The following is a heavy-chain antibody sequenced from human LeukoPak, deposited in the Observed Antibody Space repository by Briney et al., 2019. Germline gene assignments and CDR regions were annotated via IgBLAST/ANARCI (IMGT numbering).Heavy chain of an antibody. V-gene: IGHV3-33*08. Sequence: GGSLRLSRAASGFTFSSYGMHWVRQAPGKGLEWVAVIWYDGSNKYYADSVKGRFTISRDNSKNTLYLQMNSLRAEDTAVYYCGSPSNYDSSGYSLDYWGQGTLVTVSS. CDR1: GFTFSSYG. CDR2: IWYDGSNK. D-gene: IGHD3-22*01. CDR3: GSPSNYDSSGYSLDY. J-gene: IGHJ4*02.